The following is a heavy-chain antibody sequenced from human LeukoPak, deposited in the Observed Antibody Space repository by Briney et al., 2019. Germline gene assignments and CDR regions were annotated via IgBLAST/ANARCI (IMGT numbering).Heavy chain of an antibody. CDR1: GXXFXXYS. Sequence: PGGSLRLSCAAXGXXFXXYSMXXXXXAPGXGLEWVSSINSDSSLMFYAESVKGRFTISRDNARNSLYLQMNSLRAEDTAVYYCIRDLFDDYSLDYWGQGALVTVSS. D-gene: IGHD3-16*01. J-gene: IGHJ4*02. CDR2: INSDSSLM. V-gene: IGHV3-21*01. CDR3: IRDLFDDYSLDY.